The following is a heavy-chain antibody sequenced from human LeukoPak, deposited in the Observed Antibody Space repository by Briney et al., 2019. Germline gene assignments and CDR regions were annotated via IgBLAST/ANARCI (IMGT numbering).Heavy chain of an antibody. V-gene: IGHV3-30*18. CDR2: IPYDGSNK. Sequence: GGSLRLSCAASGFTFSSYGMHWVRQAPGKGLEWVAVIPYDGSNKYYADCVKGRFTISRDNSKNTLYLQMNSLRAEDTAVCYCAKEYQLLYGGYYFDYWGQGTLVTVSS. D-gene: IGHD2-2*02. J-gene: IGHJ4*02. CDR1: GFTFSSYG. CDR3: AKEYQLLYGGYYFDY.